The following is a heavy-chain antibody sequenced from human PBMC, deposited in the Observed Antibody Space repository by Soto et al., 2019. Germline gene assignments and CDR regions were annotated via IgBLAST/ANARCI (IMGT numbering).Heavy chain of an antibody. D-gene: IGHD2-21*02. CDR2: ISSSSSYI. CDR1: GFTFSSYS. V-gene: IGHV3-21*01. J-gene: IGHJ4*02. Sequence: GGSLRLSCAASGFTFSSYSMNWVRQAPGKGLEWVSSISSSSSYIYYADSVKGRFTISRDNAKNSLYLQMNSLRAEDTAVYYCAHIVVVTAADAPFDYWGQGTLVTVSS. CDR3: AHIVVVTAADAPFDY.